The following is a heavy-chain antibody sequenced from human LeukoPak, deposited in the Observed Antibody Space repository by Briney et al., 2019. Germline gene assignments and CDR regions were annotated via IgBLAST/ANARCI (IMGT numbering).Heavy chain of an antibody. J-gene: IGHJ4*02. V-gene: IGHV3-74*01. CDR2: INSDGSST. Sequence: GGSLRLSCIASGLSLSGYWMHWVRQAPGKGLVWVTRINSDGSSTSYADSVKGRFTVSRDNAKNTLYLQMTSLRADDTAIYYCARGPGPRSGWYGTDYWGQGILVTVSS. CDR1: GLSLSGYW. CDR3: ARGPGPRSGWYGTDY. D-gene: IGHD6-19*01.